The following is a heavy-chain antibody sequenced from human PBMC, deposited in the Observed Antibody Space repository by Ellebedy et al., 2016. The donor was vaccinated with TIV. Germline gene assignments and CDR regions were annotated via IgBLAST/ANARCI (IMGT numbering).Heavy chain of an antibody. CDR3: ARDRRGSYDF. V-gene: IGHV4-59*01. J-gene: IGHJ4*02. Sequence: MPGGSLRLSCTVSGASISSSYWSWIRQTPGKDLEWIGYISNTGRTNYNPSLQSRLTISVDTSRNQFSLTLRSLTAADTAVYYCARDRRGSYDFWGQGTLLAVSS. CDR2: ISNTGRT. CDR1: GASISSSY. D-gene: IGHD3-10*01.